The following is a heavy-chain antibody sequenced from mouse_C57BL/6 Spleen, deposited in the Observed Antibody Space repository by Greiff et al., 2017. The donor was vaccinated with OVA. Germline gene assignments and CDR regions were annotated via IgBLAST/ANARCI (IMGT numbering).Heavy chain of an antibody. CDR2: IDPSDSYT. D-gene: IGHD1-1*01. V-gene: IGHV1-50*01. CDR1: GYTFTIYW. Sequence: QVQLQQPGAELVKPGASVKLSCKASGYTFTIYWMQWVKQRPGQGLEWIGEIDPSDSYTNYNQKFKGKATLTVDTSSSTAYMQLSSLTSEDSAVYYCARRVLREYYFDYWGQGTTLTVSS. J-gene: IGHJ2*01. CDR3: ARRVLREYYFDY.